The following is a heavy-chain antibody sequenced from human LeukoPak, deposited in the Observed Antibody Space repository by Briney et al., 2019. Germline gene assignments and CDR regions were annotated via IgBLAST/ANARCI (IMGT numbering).Heavy chain of an antibody. CDR3: TRLSMVSTDYYYGLDV. D-gene: IGHD3-10*01. Sequence: PGGSLRLSCAASGFIFSGSATHWVRQASGKGLEWVGRIRSKADSYATAYAASVKGRFTISRDDSRNTAYLQMNSLKTEDTAVYYCTRLSMVSTDYYYGLDVWGQGTTVTVSS. V-gene: IGHV3-73*01. CDR1: GFIFSGSA. CDR2: IRSKADSYAT. J-gene: IGHJ6*02.